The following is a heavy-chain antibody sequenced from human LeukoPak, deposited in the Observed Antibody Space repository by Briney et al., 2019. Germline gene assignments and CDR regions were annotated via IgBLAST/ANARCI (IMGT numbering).Heavy chain of an antibody. CDR2: IYHSGST. CDR1: GYSISSGYY. D-gene: IGHD2-21*02. V-gene: IGHV4-38-2*02. J-gene: IGHJ4*02. CDR3: ARIPFVVTSLFYFDY. Sequence: SETLSLTCTVSGYSISSGYYWGWIRQPPGKGLEWMGSIYHSGSTYYNPSLKSRVTISVDTSKNQFSLKLSSVTAADTAVYYCARIPFVVTSLFYFDYWGQGTLVTVSS.